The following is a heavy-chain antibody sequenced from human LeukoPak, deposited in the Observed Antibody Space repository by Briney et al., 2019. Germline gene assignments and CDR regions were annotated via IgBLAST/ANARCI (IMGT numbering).Heavy chain of an antibody. CDR3: AREEGYYDSSGYPYNWFDP. V-gene: IGHV1-18*01. D-gene: IGHD3-22*01. Sequence: ASVKVSCKASGGTFSSYAISWVRQAPGQGLEWMGWISAYNGNTNYAQKLQGRVTMTTDTSTSTAYMELRSLRSDDTAVYYCAREEGYYDSSGYPYNWFDPWGQGTLVTVSS. CDR2: ISAYNGNT. CDR1: GGTFSSYA. J-gene: IGHJ5*01.